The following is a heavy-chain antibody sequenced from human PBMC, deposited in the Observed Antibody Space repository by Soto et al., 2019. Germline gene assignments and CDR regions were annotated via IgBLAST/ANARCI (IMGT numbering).Heavy chain of an antibody. J-gene: IGHJ6*02. CDR2: IIPFYDKP. CDR3: ARGYRELFFYAMDV. V-gene: IGHV1-69*06. D-gene: IGHD3-10*01. Sequence: QVELVQSGIEVKNPGSSVKVSCKASGDTFSNYAINWVRQAPGQGLEWMGGIIPFYDKPNYAENFLGRVTISADKFTATAYLEVSSLRSEDTAVYFCARGYRELFFYAMDVWGRGTQVIVSS. CDR1: GDTFSNYA.